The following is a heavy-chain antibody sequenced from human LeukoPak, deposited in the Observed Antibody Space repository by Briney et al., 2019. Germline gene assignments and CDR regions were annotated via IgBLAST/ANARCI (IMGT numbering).Heavy chain of an antibody. J-gene: IGHJ4*02. CDR2: IKDDGSHT. Sequence: GGSLRLSCAASGFTFSSHWMHWVRQAPGKGLVWVSRIKDDGSHTNYADSVKGRFTISRDNAKNTPSLQMNSLRAEDTAVYYCARGSGIITGIDEWGQGTLATVSS. CDR1: GFTFSSHW. CDR3: ARGSGIITGIDE. D-gene: IGHD6-25*01. V-gene: IGHV3-74*01.